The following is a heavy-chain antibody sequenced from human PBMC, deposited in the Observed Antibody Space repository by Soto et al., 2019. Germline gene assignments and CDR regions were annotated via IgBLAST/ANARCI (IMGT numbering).Heavy chain of an antibody. CDR3: VRPNYSGSYSYSDIDV. V-gene: IGHV5-51*01. Sequence: LKISWKGSGYSFTSDWIGWVRQMPGKGLEWMGIIYPGDSDTRYSPSFQGQVTISADKSISTAYLQWSSLKAADTAMYYCVRPNYSGSYSYSDIDVWCQGTTVTVSS. CDR1: GYSFTSDW. CDR2: IYPGDSDT. D-gene: IGHD1-26*01. J-gene: IGHJ6*02.